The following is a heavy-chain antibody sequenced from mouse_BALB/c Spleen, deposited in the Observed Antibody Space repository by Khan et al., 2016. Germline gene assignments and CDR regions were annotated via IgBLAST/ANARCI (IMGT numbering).Heavy chain of an antibody. V-gene: IGHV1S137*01. D-gene: IGHD2-14*01. CDR1: GYTFTDYA. J-gene: IGHJ2*01. CDR2: ISTYYGDA. Sequence: QVQLQQSGAELVRPGVSVKISCKGSGYTFTDYAMHWVKQSHAKSLEWIGVISTYYGDASYNQKFKGKATMTVDKSSSTAYMELARLTSEDSAIYYCARNYRYFDYWGQGTTLTVSP. CDR3: ARNYRYFDY.